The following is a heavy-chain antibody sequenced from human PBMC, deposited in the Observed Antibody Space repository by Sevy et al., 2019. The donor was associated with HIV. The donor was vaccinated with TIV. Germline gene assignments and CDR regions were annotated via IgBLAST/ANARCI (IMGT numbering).Heavy chain of an antibody. CDR1: GFPVRSNY. V-gene: IGHV3-53*01. CDR2: IYAGGNT. J-gene: IGHJ4*02. D-gene: IGHD5-12*01. Sequence: GGSLRLSCAVSGFPVRSNYISCVRQAPGKGLEWVSTIYAGGNTYYADSVKGRFSISRDNSKNIVYLQIISMRGEDTAVYYSPRETVSGYNLWGQGTPVTVSS. CDR3: PRETVSGYNL.